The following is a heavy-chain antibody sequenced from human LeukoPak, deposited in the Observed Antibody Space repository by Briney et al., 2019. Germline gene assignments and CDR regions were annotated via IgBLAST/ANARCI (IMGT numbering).Heavy chain of an antibody. CDR3: AKDTMPPKAGFDP. V-gene: IGHV3-30*02. J-gene: IGHJ5*02. CDR1: GFTFSSYG. Sequence: PGGSLRLSCAASGFTFSSYGMYWVRQAPGKGLEWVAFIRYDGSNRYYADSVKGRFTISRDNSKNTLYLQMNSLRDEDTAVYYCAKDTMPPKAGFDPGGQGTLVTVSS. D-gene: IGHD2-2*01. CDR2: IRYDGSNR.